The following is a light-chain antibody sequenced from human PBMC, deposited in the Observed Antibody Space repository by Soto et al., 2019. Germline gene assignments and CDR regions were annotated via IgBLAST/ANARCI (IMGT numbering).Light chain of an antibody. CDR3: QQLNFFPIT. Sequence: DIQLTQSPSFLSASAGDRVTITCRASQGISSFLAWYQQKPGRAPKLLIYAASTLQSGVTSRFSGSGSGTEFTLTITSLQPEDFATYYCQQLNFFPITFGQGTRLEIK. CDR1: QGISSF. CDR2: AAS. V-gene: IGKV1-9*01. J-gene: IGKJ5*01.